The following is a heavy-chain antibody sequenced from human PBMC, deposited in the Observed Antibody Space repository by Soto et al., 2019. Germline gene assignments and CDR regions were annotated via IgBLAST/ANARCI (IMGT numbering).Heavy chain of an antibody. Sequence: ASVKVSCKASGGTFSSYAISWVRQAPGQGLEWMGGIIPIFGTANYAQKFQGRVTMTRDTSTSTVYMELSSLRSEDTAVYYCAIGYCSSTSCPYGMDVWGQGTTVTVSS. CDR1: GGTFSSYA. CDR2: IIPIFGTA. V-gene: IGHV1-69*05. J-gene: IGHJ6*02. D-gene: IGHD2-2*01. CDR3: AIGYCSSTSCPYGMDV.